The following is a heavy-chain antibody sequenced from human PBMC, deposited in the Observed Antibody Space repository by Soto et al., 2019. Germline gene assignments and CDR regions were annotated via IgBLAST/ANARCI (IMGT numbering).Heavy chain of an antibody. V-gene: IGHV3-33*01. CDR2: IWYDGSNK. Sequence: QVQLVESGGGVVQPGRSLRLSCAASGFTFSSYGMHWVRQAPGKGLEWVAVIWYDGSNKYYADSVKGRFTISRHNSKNTLYLQMNSLRAEDTAVYYCARDPDWRIKGYFDLWGRGTLVTVAA. D-gene: IGHD2-15*01. J-gene: IGHJ2*01. CDR3: ARDPDWRIKGYFDL. CDR1: GFTFSSYG.